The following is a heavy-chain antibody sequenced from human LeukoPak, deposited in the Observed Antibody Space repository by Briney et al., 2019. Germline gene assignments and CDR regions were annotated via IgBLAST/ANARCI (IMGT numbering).Heavy chain of an antibody. D-gene: IGHD3-16*02. J-gene: IGHJ4*02. CDR3: AKIGPGVLSYYFDY. V-gene: IGHV3-48*03. CDR2: ISSSGSTI. Sequence: PGGSLRLPCAASGFTFSSYEMNWVRQAPGKGLEWVSYISSSGSTIYYADSVKGRFTISRDNAKNSLYLQMNSLRAEDTAVYYCAKIGPGVLSYYFDYWGQGTLVTVSS. CDR1: GFTFSSYE.